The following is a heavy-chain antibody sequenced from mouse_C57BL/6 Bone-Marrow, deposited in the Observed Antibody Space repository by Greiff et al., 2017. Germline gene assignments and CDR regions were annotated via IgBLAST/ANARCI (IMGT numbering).Heavy chain of an antibody. CDR1: GYTFTSYW. J-gene: IGHJ2*01. D-gene: IGHD4-1*01. CDR3: ARKGELGLLYSFDY. CDR2: IDPSDSYT. V-gene: IGHV1-69*01. Sequence: VQLQQPGAELVMPAASVKLSCKASGYTFTSYWMHWVKQRPGQGLEWIGEIDPSDSYTNYNQKFKGKSTLTVDKSSSTAYMQLSSLTSEDSAVYYCARKGELGLLYSFDYWGQGTTLTVSS.